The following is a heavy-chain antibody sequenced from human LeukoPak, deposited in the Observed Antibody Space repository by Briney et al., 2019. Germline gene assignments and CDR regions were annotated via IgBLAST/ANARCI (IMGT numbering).Heavy chain of an antibody. V-gene: IGHV4-30-2*01. D-gene: IGHD6-13*01. CDR3: ARLRGSSSWYPDAFDI. CDR2: IYHSGST. CDR1: GGSISSGGYS. J-gene: IGHJ3*02. Sequence: SQTLSLTCAVSGGSISSGGYSWSWIRQPPGKGLEWIGYIYHSGSTYYNPSLKSRVTISVDRSKNQFSLKLSSVTAADTAVYYCARLRGSSSWYPDAFDIWGQGTMVTVSS.